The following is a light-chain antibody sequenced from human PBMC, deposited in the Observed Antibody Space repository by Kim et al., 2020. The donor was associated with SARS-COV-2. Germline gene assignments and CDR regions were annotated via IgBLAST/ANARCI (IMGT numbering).Light chain of an antibody. J-gene: IGKJ1*01. CDR3: QQYDDWPPWT. CDR1: QSVGTN. Sequence: SPGERAPLSCRASQSVGTNVAWYQQNPGQAPQLLIYGASTRAAGIPARFSGSGSGTEFTLTISSLQSEDLAVYSCQQYDDWPPWTFGQGTKVDIK. V-gene: IGKV3-15*01. CDR2: GAS.